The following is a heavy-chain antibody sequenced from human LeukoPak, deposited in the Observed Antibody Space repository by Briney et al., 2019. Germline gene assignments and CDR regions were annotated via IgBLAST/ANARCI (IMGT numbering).Heavy chain of an antibody. V-gene: IGHV3-23*01. J-gene: IGHJ4*02. CDR2: ISGSGGST. Sequence: PGGSLRLSCAASGFTFSSYAMSWVRQAPGKGLEWVSAISGSGGSTYYADSVKGRFTISRDNSKNTLYLQMNSLRAEDTAVYYCAPSGDSSGYLPRGVDYWGQGTLVTVSS. CDR1: GFTFSSYA. CDR3: APSGDSSGYLPRGVDY. D-gene: IGHD3-22*01.